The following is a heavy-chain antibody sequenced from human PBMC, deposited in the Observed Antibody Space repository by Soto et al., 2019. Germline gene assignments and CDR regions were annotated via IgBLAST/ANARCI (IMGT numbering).Heavy chain of an antibody. D-gene: IGHD3-16*02. V-gene: IGHV1-69*13. CDR3: ARSKQDYVWGSYRPTENWFDP. CDR2: IIPIFGTA. Sequence: ASVKVSCKASGGTFSSYAISWVRQAPGQGLEWMGGIIPIFGTANYAQKFQGRVTITADESTSTAYMELSSLRSEDTAVYYCARSKQDYVWGSYRPTENWFDPWGQGTLVTVSS. CDR1: GGTFSSYA. J-gene: IGHJ5*02.